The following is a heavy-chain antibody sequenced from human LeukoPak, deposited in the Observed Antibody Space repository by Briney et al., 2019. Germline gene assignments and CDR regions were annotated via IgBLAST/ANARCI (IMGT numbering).Heavy chain of an antibody. CDR3: ARGYDSSAYYPFNY. Sequence: PSETLSLTCVVSGGSLSTHHRSWIRQSPGRGLVWIGYISDSGSTNYNPSLKSRVTISVDTSKNQFSLMLSSVTAADTAVYYCARGYDSSAYYPFNYWGQGTLVTVSS. J-gene: IGHJ4*02. V-gene: IGHV4-59*11. CDR2: ISDSGST. D-gene: IGHD3-22*01. CDR1: GGSLSTHH.